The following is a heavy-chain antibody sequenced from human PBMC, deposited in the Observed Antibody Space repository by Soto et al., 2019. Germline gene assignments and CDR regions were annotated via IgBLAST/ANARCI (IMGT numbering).Heavy chain of an antibody. CDR3: ASPPWDSSGYYYGLNY. D-gene: IGHD3-22*01. Sequence: QVQLVQSGAEVKKPGSSVKVSCKASGGTFSSYAISWVRQAPGQGLEWMGGIIPIFGTANYAQKLQGRVTITADESASTAYMELSSLRSEDTAVYYCASPPWDSSGYYYGLNYWGQGTLVTVSS. V-gene: IGHV1-69*01. J-gene: IGHJ4*02. CDR1: GGTFSSYA. CDR2: IIPIFGTA.